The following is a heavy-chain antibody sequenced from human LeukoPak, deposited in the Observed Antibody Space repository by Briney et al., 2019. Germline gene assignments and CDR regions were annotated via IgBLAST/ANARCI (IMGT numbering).Heavy chain of an antibody. J-gene: IGHJ4*02. CDR1: GYTFTSYG. Sequence: GASVTASCKASGYTFTSYGISWVRQAPGQGLEWMGWIITHNGNTNYTQKLQGRVTMTTDTSTTTAYMELRSLRSDDTAVYYCARGTLESPPRDWGQGTLVTVSS. D-gene: IGHD3/OR15-3a*01. CDR2: IITHNGNT. V-gene: IGHV1-18*01. CDR3: ARGTLESPPRD.